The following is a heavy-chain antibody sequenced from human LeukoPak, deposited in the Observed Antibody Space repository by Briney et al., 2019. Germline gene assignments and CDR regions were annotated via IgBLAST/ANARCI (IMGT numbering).Heavy chain of an antibody. CDR3: ARRGYSSGWYIDY. V-gene: IGHV4-59*08. Sequence: SETLSLTCTVSGGSISSYYWSWIREPPGKGLEWIGYIYYSGSTNYNPSLKSRVTISVDTSKNQFSLKLSSVTAADTAVYYCARRGYSSGWYIDYWGQGTLVTVSS. J-gene: IGHJ4*02. CDR2: IYYSGST. D-gene: IGHD6-19*01. CDR1: GGSISSYY.